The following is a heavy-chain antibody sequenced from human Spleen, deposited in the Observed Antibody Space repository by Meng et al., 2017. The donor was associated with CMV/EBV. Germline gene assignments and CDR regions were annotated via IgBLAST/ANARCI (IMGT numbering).Heavy chain of an antibody. Sequence: GESLKISCAASGFTVSSYYMTWVRQAPGKGLECVSVIHSGGSTYYADSVKGRFTISRDESKDTLYLQMNSLRFEDTAVYYCAREIHELRFLELLQPGEGYGMDVWGQGTTVTVSS. CDR2: IHSGGST. D-gene: IGHD3-3*01. CDR3: AREIHELRFLELLQPGEGYGMDV. V-gene: IGHV3-66*02. J-gene: IGHJ6*02. CDR1: GFTVSSYY.